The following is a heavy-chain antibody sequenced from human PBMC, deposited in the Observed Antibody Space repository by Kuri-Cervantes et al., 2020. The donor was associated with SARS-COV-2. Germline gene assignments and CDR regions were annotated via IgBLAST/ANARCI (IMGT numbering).Heavy chain of an antibody. J-gene: IGHJ6*03. Sequence: ASVKVSCKASGYTFTGYYMHWVRQAPGQGLEWMGWINPNSGGTNYAQRFQGRVTMTRDTSISTAYMELSRLRSDDTAVYYCARGDFLEWLLSGYYYYYMDVWGEGTTVTVSS. CDR3: ARGDFLEWLLSGYYYYYMDV. CDR1: GYTFTGYY. CDR2: INPNSGGT. V-gene: IGHV1-2*02. D-gene: IGHD3-3*01.